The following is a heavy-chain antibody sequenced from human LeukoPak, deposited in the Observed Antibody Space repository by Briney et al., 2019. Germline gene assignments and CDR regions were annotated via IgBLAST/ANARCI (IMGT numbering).Heavy chain of an antibody. CDR2: IYYSGST. CDR3: ARAYYYDSSGYYYPYYFDY. CDR1: GGSISSSSYY. Sequence: PSETLSLTCTVSGGSISSSSYYWGWIRQPPGKGLEWIGSIYYSGSTYYNPSLKSQVTISVDTSKNQFSLKLSSVTAADTAVYYCARAYYYDSSGYYYPYYFDYWGQGTLVTVSS. D-gene: IGHD3-22*01. J-gene: IGHJ4*02. V-gene: IGHV4-39*07.